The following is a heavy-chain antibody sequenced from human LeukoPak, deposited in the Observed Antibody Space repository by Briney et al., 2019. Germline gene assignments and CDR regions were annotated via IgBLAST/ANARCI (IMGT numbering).Heavy chain of an antibody. D-gene: IGHD2-8*01. J-gene: IGHJ4*02. CDR1: GFTFSSYA. Sequence: GGSLRLSCAASGFTFSSYAMSWVRQAPGKGLEWVSAISGSGGAAYYADPVKGRFTISRDNSENTLYLQMNSLRAEDTAVYYCAKGVCTNGVCYFDYWGQGILVTVSS. CDR3: AKGVCTNGVCYFDY. V-gene: IGHV3-23*01. CDR2: ISGSGGAA.